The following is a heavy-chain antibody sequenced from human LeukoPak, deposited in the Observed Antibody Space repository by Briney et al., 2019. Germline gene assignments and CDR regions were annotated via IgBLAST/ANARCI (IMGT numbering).Heavy chain of an antibody. CDR3: AREGGYCSGGSCPFDY. D-gene: IGHD2-15*01. V-gene: IGHV4-38-2*02. J-gene: IGHJ4*02. CDR2: IYHSGST. CDR1: GYSISNGYY. Sequence: PSETLSLTCTVSGYSISNGYYWGWIRQPPGKGLEWIGSIYHSGSTYYNPSLKSRVTISVDTSKNQFSLKLSSVTAADTAVYYCAREGGYCSGGSCPFDYWGQGTLVTVSS.